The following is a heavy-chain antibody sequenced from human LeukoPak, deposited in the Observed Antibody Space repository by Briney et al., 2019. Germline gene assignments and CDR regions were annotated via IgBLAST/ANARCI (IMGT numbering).Heavy chain of an antibody. CDR3: AKDIENSSGWYKGVGYYYGMDV. J-gene: IGHJ6*02. D-gene: IGHD6-19*01. V-gene: IGHV3-48*04. CDR2: INSSSSSI. Sequence: GGSLRLSCAASGFTFSSYSMNWVRQAPGKGLEWVSYINSSSSSIYYADSVKGRFTISRDNAKNSLYLQMNSLRAEDTALYYCAKDIENSSGWYKGVGYYYGMDVWGQGTTVTVSS. CDR1: GFTFSSYS.